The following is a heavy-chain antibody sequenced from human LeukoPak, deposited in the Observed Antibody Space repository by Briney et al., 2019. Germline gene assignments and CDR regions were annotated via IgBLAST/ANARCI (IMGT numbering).Heavy chain of an antibody. CDR2: IIPIFGTA. CDR3: VRGLAGCSSTSCYR. Sequence: ASVKVSCKASGGTFSSYAISWVRQAPGQGLEWMGGIIPIFGTANYAQKFQGRVTITADESTSTAYMELNSLRSEDTAVYYCVRGLAGCSSTSCYRWGQGTLVTVSS. J-gene: IGHJ4*02. CDR1: GGTFSSYA. D-gene: IGHD2-2*01. V-gene: IGHV1-69*13.